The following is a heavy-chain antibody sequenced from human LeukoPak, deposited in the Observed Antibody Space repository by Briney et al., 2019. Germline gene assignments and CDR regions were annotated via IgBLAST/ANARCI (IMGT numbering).Heavy chain of an antibody. V-gene: IGHV4-59*01. J-gene: IGHJ4*02. CDR1: GGSISSYY. CDR2: IYYSGST. CDR3: ARTGPGIAARKYFDY. Sequence: SETLSLTCTVSGGSISSYYWSWIRQPPGKGLEWIGYIYYSGSTNYNPSLKSRVTISVDTSKNQFSLKVSSVTAADTAVYYCARTGPGIAARKYFDYWGQGTLVTVSS. D-gene: IGHD6-6*01.